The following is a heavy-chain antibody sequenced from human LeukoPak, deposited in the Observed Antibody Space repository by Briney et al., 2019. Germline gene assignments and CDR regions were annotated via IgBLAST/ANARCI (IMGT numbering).Heavy chain of an antibody. CDR1: GLTVSSTY. Sequence: PGGSLRLSCAASGLTVSSTYMSWVRQTPGKGLEWLSYISSAGNTIYYADSVKGRFTISRDNAKNSLYLQMNSLRDEDTAVYYCARDIGPGIAVAGTDDYWGQGTLVTVSS. CDR2: ISSAGNTI. J-gene: IGHJ4*02. CDR3: ARDIGPGIAVAGTDDY. V-gene: IGHV3-48*02. D-gene: IGHD6-19*01.